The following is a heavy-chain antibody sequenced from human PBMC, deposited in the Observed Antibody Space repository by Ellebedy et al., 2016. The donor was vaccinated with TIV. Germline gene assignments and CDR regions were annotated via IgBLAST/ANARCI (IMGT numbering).Heavy chain of an antibody. CDR3: ARDRKLYGSGSHGLDS. CDR2: ISYSGRT. J-gene: IGHJ4*02. CDR1: GGSISSGGYY. V-gene: IGHV4-31*03. Sequence: MPSETLSLTCTVSGGSISSGGYYWSWIRQHPGKGLECIGYISYSGRTYYNPSLKSRLTISVDTSKNQFSLKLSSVTAADTAVYYCARDRKLYGSGSHGLDSWGQGTLVTVSS. D-gene: IGHD3-10*01.